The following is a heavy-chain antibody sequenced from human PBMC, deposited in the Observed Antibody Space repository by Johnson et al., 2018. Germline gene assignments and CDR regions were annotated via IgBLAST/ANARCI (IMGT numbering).Heavy chain of an antibody. J-gene: IGHJ6*02. V-gene: IGHV3-30*18. CDR1: GFTFSSYA. Sequence: VQLVESGGGVVQPGRSLRLSCAASGFTFSSYAMSWVRQAPGKGLEWVAVIWYDGSNKYYADSVKGRFTISRDNSKNTLYLQMNSLRAEDTALYYCAKDRGGIVGATDYYGMDVGGQGTTVTVSS. CDR2: IWYDGSNK. CDR3: AKDRGGIVGATDYYGMDV. D-gene: IGHD1-26*01.